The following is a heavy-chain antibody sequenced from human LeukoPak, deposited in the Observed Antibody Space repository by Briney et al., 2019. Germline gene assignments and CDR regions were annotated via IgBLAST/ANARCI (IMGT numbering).Heavy chain of an antibody. CDR1: GFTFSIYA. CDR2: ISGSGTST. V-gene: IGHV3-23*01. CDR3: AQIPFRSGDYHFDY. J-gene: IGHJ4*02. Sequence: GGSLRLSCAASGFTFSIYAMSWVRQTPGKGLEWVSTISGSGTSTYYADSVKGRFTVSRDNSKNTLHLQMKSLSAADTAVYYCAQIPFRSGDYHFDYWGQGTLLTVSS. D-gene: IGHD3-3*01.